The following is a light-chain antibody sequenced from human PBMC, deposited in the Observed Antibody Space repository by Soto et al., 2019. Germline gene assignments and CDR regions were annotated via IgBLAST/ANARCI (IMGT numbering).Light chain of an antibody. CDR2: GAF. J-gene: IGKJ1*01. Sequence: DIQITQYPSSVAAAVVERVTITCLASQGISTWLAWYQHKPGTAPKLLIFGAFSLQRGVPSRFAGSGSGTKFTLTIASLQPDDFATYYCQKYETFSGTFGPGTKVDIK. CDR1: QGISTW. V-gene: IGKV1-12*01. CDR3: QKYETFSGT.